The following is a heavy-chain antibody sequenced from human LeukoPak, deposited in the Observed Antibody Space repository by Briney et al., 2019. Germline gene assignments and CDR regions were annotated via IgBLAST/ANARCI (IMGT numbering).Heavy chain of an antibody. Sequence: GASVKVSCEASGGTFSSYTISWVRQAPGQGLEWMGRIIPILGIANYAQKFQGRVTITADKSTSTAYMELSSLRSEDTAVYYCARDYSMSRSDYWGQGTLVTVSS. CDR2: IIPILGIA. V-gene: IGHV1-69*04. CDR3: ARDYSMSRSDY. D-gene: IGHD2-15*01. CDR1: GGTFSSYT. J-gene: IGHJ4*02.